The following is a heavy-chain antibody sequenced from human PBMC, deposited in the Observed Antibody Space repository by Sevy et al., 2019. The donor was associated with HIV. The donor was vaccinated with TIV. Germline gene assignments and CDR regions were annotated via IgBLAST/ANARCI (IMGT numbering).Heavy chain of an antibody. CDR2: ISNDGSNK. CDR3: GRDREMGNYYDSSGSIDY. CDR1: GFTFSSYP. J-gene: IGHJ4*02. Sequence: GGSLRLSCAASGFTFSSYPMHWVRQAPGKGLEWVAVISNDGSNKYYADSVKGRLTISRDNSKNTLYVQMNSLRAEDTAVFYCGRDREMGNYYDSSGSIDYWGQGTLVTVSS. V-gene: IGHV3-30*04. D-gene: IGHD3-22*01.